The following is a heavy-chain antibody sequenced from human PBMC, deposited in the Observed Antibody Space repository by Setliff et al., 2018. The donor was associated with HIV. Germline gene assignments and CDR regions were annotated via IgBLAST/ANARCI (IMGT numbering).Heavy chain of an antibody. V-gene: IGHV1-2*06. J-gene: IGHJ5*02. Sequence: SVKVSCKTSGYTFTDYYIHWVRQAPGQGLEWMGRINPNSGVTNYTQKFQGRVAMTRDTSINAVYMELSRLTFGDTAVYYCARSSYQQVDQKWVNWFDPWGQGTLVTVSS. CDR1: GYTFTDYY. CDR2: INPNSGVT. CDR3: ARSSYQQVDQKWVNWFDP. D-gene: IGHD3-16*02.